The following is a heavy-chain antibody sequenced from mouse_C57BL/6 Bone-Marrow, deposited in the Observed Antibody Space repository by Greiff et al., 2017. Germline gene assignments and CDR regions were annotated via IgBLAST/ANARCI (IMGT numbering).Heavy chain of an antibody. CDR2: INPNNGGT. V-gene: IGHV1-18*01. J-gene: IGHJ1*03. Sequence: VQLQQSGPELVKPGASVKIPCKASGYTFTDYNMDWVKQSHGKSLEWIGDINPNNGGTIYNQKFKGKATLTVDKSSSTAYMELRSLTSEDTAVYYCARIYDGYPRYFDVWGTGTTVTVSS. CDR3: ARIYDGYPRYFDV. CDR1: GYTFTDYN. D-gene: IGHD2-3*01.